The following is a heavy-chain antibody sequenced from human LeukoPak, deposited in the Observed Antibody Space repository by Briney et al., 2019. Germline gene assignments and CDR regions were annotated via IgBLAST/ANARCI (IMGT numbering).Heavy chain of an antibody. Sequence: GGSLRLSCAASGFTFSSYWMSWVRQAPGKGLEWVANVKQDGSEKYYVDSVKGRFTFSRDNAKNSLYLQMNSLRAEDTAVYYCARDNPDYGDYPWGLLSSVAFDIWGQGTMVTVSS. CDR2: VKQDGSEK. D-gene: IGHD4-17*01. CDR3: ARDNPDYGDYPWGLLSSVAFDI. CDR1: GFTFSSYW. J-gene: IGHJ3*02. V-gene: IGHV3-7*03.